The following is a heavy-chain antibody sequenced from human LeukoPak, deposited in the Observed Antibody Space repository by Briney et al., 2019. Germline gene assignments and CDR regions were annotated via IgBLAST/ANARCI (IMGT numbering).Heavy chain of an antibody. V-gene: IGHV3-7*01. CDR1: GFTFSSYW. CDR2: IKQDGSEK. J-gene: IGHJ4*02. D-gene: IGHD3-22*01. CDR3: TRVPYDSSGYNDY. Sequence: GGSLRLSCAASGFTFSSYWMSWVRQAPGKGLEWVANIKQDGSEKYYVDSVKGRFTISRDNAKNSLYLQMNSLRAEDTAVYYCTRVPYDSSGYNDYWGQGNLVTVS.